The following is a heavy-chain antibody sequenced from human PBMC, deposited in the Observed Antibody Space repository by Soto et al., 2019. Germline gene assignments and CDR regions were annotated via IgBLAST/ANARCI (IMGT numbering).Heavy chain of an antibody. CDR2: IYYSGST. CDR3: ARDNLVVVAARDYYYYGMDV. V-gene: IGHV4-30-4*01. CDR1: GGSISSGDYY. Sequence: PSETLSLTCTVSGGSISSGDYYWSWIRQPPGKGLEWIGYIYYSGSTYYNPSLKSRVTISVDTSKNRFSLKLSSVTAADTAVYYCARDNLVVVAARDYYYYGMDVWGQGTTVTVSS. D-gene: IGHD2-15*01. J-gene: IGHJ6*02.